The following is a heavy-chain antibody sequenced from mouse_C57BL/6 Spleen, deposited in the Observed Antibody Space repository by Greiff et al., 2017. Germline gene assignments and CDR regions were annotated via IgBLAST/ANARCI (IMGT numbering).Heavy chain of an antibody. CDR3: ARYCGSSPYYFDY. V-gene: IGHV1-81*01. J-gene: IGHJ2*01. CDR2: IYPRSGNT. CDR1: GYTFTSYG. Sequence: QVQLKQSGAELARPGASVKLSCKASGYTFTSYGISWVKQRTGQGLEWIGEIYPRSGNTYYNEKFKGKATLTADKSSSTAYMELRSLTSEDSAVYFCARYCGSSPYYFDYWGQGTTLTVSS. D-gene: IGHD1-1*01.